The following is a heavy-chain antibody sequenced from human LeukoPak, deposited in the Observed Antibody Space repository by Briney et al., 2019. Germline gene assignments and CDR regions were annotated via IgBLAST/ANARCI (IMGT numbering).Heavy chain of an antibody. CDR1: GGSITTYY. D-gene: IGHD2-15*01. Sequence: SETLSLTCTVSGGSITTYYWTWVRQPPREGLEWIAYIRYSGSINYNPSLKSRVTISVDTSKNQFSLKLSSVTAADTAVYYCARAQLNFLVDFGMDVWGQGTTVTVSS. J-gene: IGHJ6*02. CDR2: IRYSGSI. V-gene: IGHV4-59*01. CDR3: ARAQLNFLVDFGMDV.